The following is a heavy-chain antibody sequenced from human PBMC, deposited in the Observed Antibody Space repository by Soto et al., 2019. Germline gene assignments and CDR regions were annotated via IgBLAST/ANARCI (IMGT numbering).Heavy chain of an antibody. CDR3: ARAGDCSSTSCYSSSEGGGLFDY. D-gene: IGHD2-2*02. CDR2: INHSGST. V-gene: IGHV4-34*01. J-gene: IGHJ4*02. CDR1: GGSFSGYY. Sequence: SATLSLTCAVYGGSFSGYYWSWIRQPPGKGLEWIGEINHSGSTNYNPSLKSRVTISVDTSKNQFSLKLSSVTAADTAVYYCARAGDCSSTSCYSSSEGGGLFDYWGQGTLVTISS.